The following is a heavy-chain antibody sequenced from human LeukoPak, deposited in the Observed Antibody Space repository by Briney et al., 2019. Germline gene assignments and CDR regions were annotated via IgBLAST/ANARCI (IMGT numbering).Heavy chain of an antibody. CDR3: ARVGLVGYYDSSGYFFDY. Sequence: SETLSLTCTVSGGSISTNNYYWGWIRQPPGKGLEWIGNIFYSGSTYYNPSLKSRVTISVDTSKNQFSLKLSSVTAADTAVYYCARVGLVGYYDSSGYFFDYWGQGTLVTVSS. D-gene: IGHD3-22*01. CDR1: GGSISTNNYY. CDR2: IFYSGST. V-gene: IGHV4-39*07. J-gene: IGHJ4*02.